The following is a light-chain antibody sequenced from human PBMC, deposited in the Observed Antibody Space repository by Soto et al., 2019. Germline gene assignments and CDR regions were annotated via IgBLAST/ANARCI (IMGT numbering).Light chain of an antibody. Sequence: EIVLTQSPATLSLSPGERATLSCRASQSVSSYLAWYQQKPGQAPRLLSYDASNRATGIPARFSGSGSGTDFTLTISSREPEDFAVYYCQQRSNWPPWTCGQGTKVEIK. V-gene: IGKV3-11*01. CDR3: QQRSNWPPWT. J-gene: IGKJ1*01. CDR1: QSVSSY. CDR2: DAS.